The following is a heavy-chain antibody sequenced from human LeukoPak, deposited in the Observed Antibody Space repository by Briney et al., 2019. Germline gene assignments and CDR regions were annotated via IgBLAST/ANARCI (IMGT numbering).Heavy chain of an antibody. V-gene: IGHV3-11*01. Sequence: GGSLRLSCAASGFTVSSNYMSWIRQAPGKGLEWVSYISSSGSTIYYADSVKGRFTISRDNAKNSLYLQMNSLRAEDTAVYYCAARIVVVTSGAFDIWGQGTMVTVSS. CDR1: GFTVSSNY. D-gene: IGHD2-21*02. CDR3: AARIVVVTSGAFDI. CDR2: ISSSGSTI. J-gene: IGHJ3*02.